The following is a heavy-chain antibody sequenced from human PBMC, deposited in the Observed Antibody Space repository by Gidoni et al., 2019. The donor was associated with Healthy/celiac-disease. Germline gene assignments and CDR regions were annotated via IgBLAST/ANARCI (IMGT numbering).Heavy chain of an antibody. V-gene: IGHV4-34*01. CDR1: GGSFSGYY. CDR3: ARQFSGSGSYPFDY. D-gene: IGHD3-10*01. J-gene: IGHJ4*02. Sequence: QVQLQQWGAGLLKPSETLSLTCAVYGGSFSGYYWSWIRQPPGKGLEWIGEINHSGSTNYNPSLKSRVTISVDTCKNQFSLKLSSVTAADTAVYYCARQFSGSGSYPFDYWGQGTLVTVSS. CDR2: INHSGST.